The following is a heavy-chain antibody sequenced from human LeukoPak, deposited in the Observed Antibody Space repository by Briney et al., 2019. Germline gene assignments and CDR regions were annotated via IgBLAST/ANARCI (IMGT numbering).Heavy chain of an antibody. J-gene: IGHJ4*02. V-gene: IGHV3-9*01. CDR2: ISWNSGSI. CDR3: AKDISGGATYYFDY. Sequence: GGSLRLSCAASGFTFDDYAMHWVRQAPGKGLEWVSGISWNSGSIGYADSVKGRFTISRDNAKNSLYLQMNSLRAEDTALYYCAKDISGGATYYFDYWGQGTLVTVSS. D-gene: IGHD1-26*01. CDR1: GFTFDDYA.